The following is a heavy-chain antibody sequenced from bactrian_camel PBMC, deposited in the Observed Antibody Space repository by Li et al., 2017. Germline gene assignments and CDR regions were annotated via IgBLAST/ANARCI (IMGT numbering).Heavy chain of an antibody. D-gene: IGHD4*01. Sequence: HVQLVESGGGSVQAGGSLRLSCAASGYSYGDYCWAWFRQAPGKEREGVARINTATGWTVYADSVKGRFTISKDNAKRTLYLQMNSLKPEDTAMYYCAADPVGSALMLNSDYDFEHWGRGTQVTVS. J-gene: IGHJ4*01. CDR2: INTATGWT. V-gene: IGHV3S1*01. CDR3: AADPVGSALMLNSDYDFEH. CDR1: GYSYGDYC.